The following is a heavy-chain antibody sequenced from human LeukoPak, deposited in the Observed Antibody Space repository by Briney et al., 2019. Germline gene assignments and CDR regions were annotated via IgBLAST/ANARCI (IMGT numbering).Heavy chain of an antibody. J-gene: IGHJ4*02. CDR2: INPNSGVT. Sequence: ASVKVSCKASGYTFTGYYMHWVRQAPGHGLEWMGWINPNSGVTNYAQKFQGRVTMTRDMSISTAYMELSRLRSDDTAVYYCARVMHDSSGYYYVFDYWGQGTLVTVSS. CDR1: GYTFTGYY. V-gene: IGHV1-2*02. D-gene: IGHD3-22*01. CDR3: ARVMHDSSGYYYVFDY.